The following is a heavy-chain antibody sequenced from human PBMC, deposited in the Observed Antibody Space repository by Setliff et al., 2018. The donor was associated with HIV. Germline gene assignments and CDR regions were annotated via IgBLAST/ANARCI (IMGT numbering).Heavy chain of an antibody. CDR2: ISAYNGNT. CDR3: ARGRVYSGSNYDGAHDALDI. J-gene: IGHJ3*02. CDR1: GYTFTSYG. Sequence: ASVKVSCKASGYTFTSYGITWVRQAPGQGLEWMGWISAYNGNTNFAQRLQGRVTMTTDTSTSTAYMELRSLRSDDTAVYYCARGRVYSGSNYDGAHDALDIWGQGTMVT. D-gene: IGHD1-26*01. V-gene: IGHV1-18*01.